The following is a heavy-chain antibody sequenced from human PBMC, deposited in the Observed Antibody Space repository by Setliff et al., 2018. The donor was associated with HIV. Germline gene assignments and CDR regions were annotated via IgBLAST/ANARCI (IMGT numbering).Heavy chain of an antibody. J-gene: IGHJ5*02. CDR3: AALKGYSYSRGCFDP. Sequence: GGSLRLSCAASGFTFSSYAMSWVRQAPGKGLEWVSVISGSGGTTYYADSVKGRFTISRDNSKNTVFLQMNSLRGEDTAVYYCAALKGYSYSRGCFDPWGQGTLVTVSS. CDR2: ISGSGGTT. CDR1: GFTFSSYA. D-gene: IGHD5-18*01. V-gene: IGHV3-23*01.